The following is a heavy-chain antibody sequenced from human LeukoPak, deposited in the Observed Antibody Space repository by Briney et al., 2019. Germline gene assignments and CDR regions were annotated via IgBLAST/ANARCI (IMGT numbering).Heavy chain of an antibody. CDR2: IYYSGST. CDR3: ARGLGYCSSTSCYIWFAP. V-gene: IGHV4-31*03. CDR1: GGSISSGGYY. Sequence: SQTLSLTCTVSGGSISSGGYYWSWIRQHPGKRLEWIAYIYYSGSTYYNPSLKSRVTISVDTSKNQSSLKLSSVTAADTAVYYCARGLGYCSSTSCYIWFAPWGQGTLVTVSS. J-gene: IGHJ5*02. D-gene: IGHD2-2*02.